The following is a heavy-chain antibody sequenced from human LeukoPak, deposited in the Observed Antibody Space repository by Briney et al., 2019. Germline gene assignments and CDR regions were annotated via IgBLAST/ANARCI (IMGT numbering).Heavy chain of an antibody. Sequence: PGGSLRLSCITSGFTFSSYSMHWVRQAPGKGPEWVAVIGYDGSQRYYADSVKGRLTVSRDNSKNALYLQMNSLRFEDTAVYYCARRKQQLIDYWAQGTLVTVSS. D-gene: IGHD6-13*01. CDR3: ARRKQQLIDY. CDR2: IGYDGSQR. CDR1: GFTFSSYS. J-gene: IGHJ4*02. V-gene: IGHV3-30*04.